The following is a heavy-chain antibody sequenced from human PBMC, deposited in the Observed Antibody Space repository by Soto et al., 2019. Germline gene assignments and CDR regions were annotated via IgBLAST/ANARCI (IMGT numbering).Heavy chain of an antibody. Sequence: EVQLLESGGGLVQPGGSLRLSCAASGFTFSSYAMSWVRQAPGKGLEWVSAISGSGGSTYYADSVKGRFTISRDNXTXXLYLQMNSLRAEDTAVYYCAKVPTWGSRSWYPFDYWGQGTLVTVSS. J-gene: IGHJ4*02. D-gene: IGHD6-13*01. CDR3: AKVPTWGSRSWYPFDY. V-gene: IGHV3-23*01. CDR2: ISGSGGST. CDR1: GFTFSSYA.